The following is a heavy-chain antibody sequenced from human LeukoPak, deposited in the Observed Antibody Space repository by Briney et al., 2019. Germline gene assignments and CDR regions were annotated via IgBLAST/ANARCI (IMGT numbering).Heavy chain of an antibody. CDR1: GYTFTSYA. Sequence: ASVKVSCKASGYTFTSYAMHCVRQAPGQRLEWIGWINAGNGNTKDSQKVQSRVTISRDTPARTAYTELSRIRTEAAAVHSCARAISGWGSYRVFAWFDPWGQGTLVTVSS. CDR2: INAGNGNT. J-gene: IGHJ5*02. CDR3: ARAISGWGSYRVFAWFDP. V-gene: IGHV1-3*01. D-gene: IGHD3-16*02.